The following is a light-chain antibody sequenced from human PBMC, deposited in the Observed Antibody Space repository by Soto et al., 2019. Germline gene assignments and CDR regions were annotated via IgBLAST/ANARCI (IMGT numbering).Light chain of an antibody. Sequence: DVVMTQSPLSLPVTLGQPSSICCRSSQSLLHSNGYNYLDWYLQKPGQSPQLLIYLGSNRASGVPDRFSGSGSGTDFTLKISRVEAEDVGVYYCMQALQTPITFGQGTRLEI. V-gene: IGKV2-28*01. CDR1: QSLLHSNGYNY. CDR2: LGS. J-gene: IGKJ5*01. CDR3: MQALQTPIT.